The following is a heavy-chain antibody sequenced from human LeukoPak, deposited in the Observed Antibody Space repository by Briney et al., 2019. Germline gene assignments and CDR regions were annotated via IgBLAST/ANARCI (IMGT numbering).Heavy chain of an antibody. D-gene: IGHD3-9*01. CDR2: IYYSAST. V-gene: IGHV4-59*01. CDR3: ASYDILTGYHDY. J-gene: IGHJ4*02. CDR1: GDSISSYY. Sequence: PSETLSLTCTVSGDSISSYYWSWIRQPPGKGLEWIGYIYYSASTYYNPSLKSRVTISVDTSKNQFSLKLSSVTAADTAVYYCASYDILTGYHDYWGQGTLVTVSS.